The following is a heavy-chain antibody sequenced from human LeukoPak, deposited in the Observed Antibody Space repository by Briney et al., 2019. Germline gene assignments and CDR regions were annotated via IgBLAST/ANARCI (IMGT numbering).Heavy chain of an antibody. D-gene: IGHD3-3*01. CDR3: AREASGSNCDFWSGYSEWFDP. J-gene: IGHJ5*02. V-gene: IGHV1-69*04. Sequence: SVKVSCKASGGTFSSYAISWVRQAPGQGLEWMGRIIPIFGIANYAQKFQGRVTITADKSTSTAYMELSSLRSEDTAVYYCAREASGSNCDFWSGYSEWFDPWGQGTLATVSS. CDR1: GGTFSSYA. CDR2: IIPIFGIA.